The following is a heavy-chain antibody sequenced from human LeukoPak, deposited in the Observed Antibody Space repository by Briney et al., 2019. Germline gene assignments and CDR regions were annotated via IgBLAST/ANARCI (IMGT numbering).Heavy chain of an antibody. CDR1: GSTCSRYW. CDR3: TTGIGNYYYY. D-gene: IGHD3-10*01. J-gene: IGHJ4*02. Sequence: GGSLRLSSAASGSTCSRYWMHWVRQAPGKGLVGVSRVKSDGSDTIYADSVKGRFTISRDNAKNTLYLQMDSLRAEDTAVYYCTTGIGNYYYYWGQGTLVTVAS. CDR2: VKSDGSDT. V-gene: IGHV3-74*01.